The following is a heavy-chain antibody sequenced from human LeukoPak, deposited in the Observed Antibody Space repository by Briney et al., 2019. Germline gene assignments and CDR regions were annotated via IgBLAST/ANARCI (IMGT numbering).Heavy chain of an antibody. Sequence: GGSLRLSCAASGFTFSSYGMSWVRQAPGKGLEWISVIYSGGSTYYADSVKGRFTISRDNSKNTLYLQMNSLRAEDTAVYYCARERTGYFDYWGQGTLVTVSS. CDR2: IYSGGST. CDR1: GFTFSSYG. V-gene: IGHV3-53*01. J-gene: IGHJ4*02. D-gene: IGHD1-14*01. CDR3: ARERTGYFDY.